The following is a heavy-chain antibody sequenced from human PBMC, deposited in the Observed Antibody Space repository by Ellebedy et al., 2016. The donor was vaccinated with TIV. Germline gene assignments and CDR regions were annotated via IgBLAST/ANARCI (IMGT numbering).Heavy chain of an antibody. CDR3: AARIDGVLVHFDY. CDR2: IIPVFGTP. J-gene: IGHJ4*02. CDR1: GGTFSSYI. V-gene: IGHV1-69*13. Sequence: AASVKVSCKASGGTFSSYIINWVRQAPGQGLEWMGGIIPVFGTPHYAQKFQGRVTITADESTTTAYLGLTTLGSEDTAVYFCAARIDGVLVHFDYWGQGTPVTVSS. D-gene: IGHD2-8*01.